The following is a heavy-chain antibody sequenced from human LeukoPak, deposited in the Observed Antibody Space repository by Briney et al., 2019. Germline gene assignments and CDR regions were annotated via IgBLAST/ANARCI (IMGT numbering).Heavy chain of an antibody. V-gene: IGHV3-48*04. D-gene: IGHD3-10*01. CDR1: GFTFSSYS. CDR3: AREGLYGSGSYGAFDI. J-gene: IGHJ3*02. CDR2: ISSSSTI. Sequence: GGSLRLSCAASGFTFSSYSMIWVHQAPGKGLECVSYISSSSTIYYADSVKGRFTISRDNAKNSLYLQMNSLRAEDTAVYYCAREGLYGSGSYGAFDIWGQGTMVTVSS.